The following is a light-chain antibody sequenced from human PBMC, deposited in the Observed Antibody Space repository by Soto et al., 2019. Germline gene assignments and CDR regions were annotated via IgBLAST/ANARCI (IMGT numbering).Light chain of an antibody. J-gene: IGKJ1*01. V-gene: IGKV2-30*01. CDR2: QVS. CDR3: TQGTHSPWT. CDR1: QGLLYSDGNTY. Sequence: DVVMTQSPLSLSVTLGQPASISCRSSQGLLYSDGNTYLNWFQQRPGQSPRRLIHQVSNRNSGVPDRVGRSGSATYFTPKISRVEAEDVGVYYCTQGTHSPWTFGQGTKVEIK.